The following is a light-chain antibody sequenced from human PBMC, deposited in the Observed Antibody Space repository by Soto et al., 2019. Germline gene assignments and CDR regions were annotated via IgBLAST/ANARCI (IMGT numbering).Light chain of an antibody. J-gene: IGKJ5*01. CDR3: QQYSTSPPIT. V-gene: IGKV3-20*01. CDR1: QSVSSTF. CDR2: GAS. Sequence: ENVLTQSPGTLSLSPGERATLSCRASQSVSSTFLAWYQQKPGQAPRLLIYGASSRATGIPDRFSGSGSGTYFTLTISRLQPEDFAVYYCQQYSTSPPITFGQGTRLEIK.